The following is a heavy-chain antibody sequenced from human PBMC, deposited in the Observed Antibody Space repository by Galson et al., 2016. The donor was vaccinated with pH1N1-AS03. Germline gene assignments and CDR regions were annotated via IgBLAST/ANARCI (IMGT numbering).Heavy chain of an antibody. D-gene: IGHD3-10*01. CDR1: GFTVTRND. CDR2: IAATGPT. Sequence: SLRLSCAASGFTVTRNDMHWVRQATGKGLEWVSIIAATGPTHYADSVKGRFTISREIPQNYLSLQMDSLSADDTAVYCFAVWGFISGTHGLDVWGKGTTVTVSS. V-gene: IGHV3-13*01. CDR3: AVWGFISGTHGLDV. J-gene: IGHJ6*04.